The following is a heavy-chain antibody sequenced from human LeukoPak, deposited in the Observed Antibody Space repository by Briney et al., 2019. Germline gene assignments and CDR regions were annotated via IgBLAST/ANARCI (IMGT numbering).Heavy chain of an antibody. CDR1: GFTFSHYW. J-gene: IGHJ4*02. Sequence: GGSLRLSCAASGFTFSHYWMTWVRQAPGKGLEWVANTKQDGSEKYYVDSLKGRFTISRDNAKNSLYLQMNSLRVEDTAVYYCARGRPHGNDYWGQGTLVTVSS. CDR3: ARGRPHGNDY. D-gene: IGHD4-23*01. CDR2: TKQDGSEK. V-gene: IGHV3-7*01.